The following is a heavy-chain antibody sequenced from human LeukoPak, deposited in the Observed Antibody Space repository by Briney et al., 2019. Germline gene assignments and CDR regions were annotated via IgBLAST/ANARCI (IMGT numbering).Heavy chain of an antibody. CDR1: GYSISSGYY. V-gene: IGHV4-38-2*02. CDR2: IDDSGST. CDR3: ARHPADCSGGSCYESHFDY. Sequence: SETMSLTCTVSGYSISSGYYWGWIRQPPGKGLEWIGCIDDSGSTYYNPSLKSRVTISVDTSKNQFSLKLSSVTAADTAVYYCARHPADCSGGSCYESHFDYWGQGTLVTVSS. D-gene: IGHD2-15*01. J-gene: IGHJ4*02.